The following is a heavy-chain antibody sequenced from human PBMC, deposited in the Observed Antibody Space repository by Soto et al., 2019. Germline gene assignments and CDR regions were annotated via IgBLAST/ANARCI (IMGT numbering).Heavy chain of an antibody. J-gene: IGHJ4*02. Sequence: QVQLVQSGAEVKKPGASVKVSCKASGYTFTSYYMHWVRQAPGQGLEWMGIINPSGGSTSYAQKFQGRVTMTRDTSTSTVYMELSSLRSEDTAVYYCARDDPTTVVTGHIDYWGQGTLVTVSS. CDR2: INPSGGST. CDR3: ARDDPTTVVTGHIDY. V-gene: IGHV1-46*01. CDR1: GYTFTSYY. D-gene: IGHD4-17*01.